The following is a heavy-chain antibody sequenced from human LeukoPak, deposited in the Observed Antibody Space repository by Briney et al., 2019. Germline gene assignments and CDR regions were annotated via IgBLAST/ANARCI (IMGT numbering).Heavy chain of an antibody. J-gene: IGHJ3*02. Sequence: ASVKVSCKASGYTFTSYGISWVRQAPGQGLEWMGIINPSGGSTSYAQKFQGRVTMTRDMSTSTVYMELSSLRSEDTAVYYCARGSDDSSGYYKNAFDIWGQGTMVTVSS. V-gene: IGHV1-46*01. CDR2: INPSGGST. D-gene: IGHD3-22*01. CDR3: ARGSDDSSGYYKNAFDI. CDR1: GYTFTSYG.